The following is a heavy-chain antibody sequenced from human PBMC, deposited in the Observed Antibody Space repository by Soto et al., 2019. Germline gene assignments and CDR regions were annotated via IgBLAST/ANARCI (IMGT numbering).Heavy chain of an antibody. CDR1: GYIFTSYF. J-gene: IGHJ4*02. V-gene: IGHV1-46*01. D-gene: IGHD2-2*01. CDR2: INPSGGYT. CDR3: ARGASSAPTYYYFDY. Sequence: QVQLVQSGAEVKKPGASVKVSCKASGYIFTSYFIHWVRQAPGQGLEWMGLINPSGGYTSYAQKFQDRVTMTRDTSTSTVYMELSRLRSEDTAVHYCARGASSAPTYYYFDYWGQGTLVTVSS.